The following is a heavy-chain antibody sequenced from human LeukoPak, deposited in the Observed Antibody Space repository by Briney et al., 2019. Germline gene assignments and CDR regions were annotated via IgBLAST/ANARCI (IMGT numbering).Heavy chain of an antibody. Sequence: NASETLSLTCTVSGGSISSYYWSWIRQPPGKGLEWIGYIYYSGSTNYNSSLKSRVTISVDRSKSQFSLKVSSVTAADTAVYYCARHIAAAGRFDYWGQGTLVTVSS. CDR3: ARHIAAAGRFDY. D-gene: IGHD6-13*01. V-gene: IGHV4-59*08. CDR1: GGSISSYY. J-gene: IGHJ4*02. CDR2: IYYSGST.